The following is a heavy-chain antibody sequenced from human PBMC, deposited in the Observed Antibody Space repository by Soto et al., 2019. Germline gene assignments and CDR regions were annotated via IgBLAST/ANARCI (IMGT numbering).Heavy chain of an antibody. Sequence: EVQLVESGGGLVQPGGSLRLSCAASGFTFSSYWMSWVRQAPGKGLEWVANIKQDGSEKYSVDSVKGRFTISRDNAKNALYLQMKSLRAEDTAVYYCARDPSRYYYYMDVWGKGTTVTVSS. V-gene: IGHV3-7*01. CDR1: GFTFSSYW. J-gene: IGHJ6*03. CDR2: IKQDGSEK. CDR3: ARDPSRYYYYMDV.